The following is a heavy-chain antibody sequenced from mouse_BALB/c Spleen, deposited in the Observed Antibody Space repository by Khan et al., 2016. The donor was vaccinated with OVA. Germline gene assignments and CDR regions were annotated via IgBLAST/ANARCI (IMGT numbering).Heavy chain of an antibody. Sequence: VQLQQSGAELVRPGSSVKISCKASGYAFSNYWMNWVKQRPGQGLEWIGQIYPGDGDTSFNGKFRGKATLTADKSSSTASMQLSSLTSEDSAVYFCARSGYDYFAYWGQGTLVTVSA. D-gene: IGHD2-14*01. CDR2: IYPGDGDT. CDR1: GYAFSNYW. CDR3: ARSGYDYFAY. V-gene: IGHV1-80*01. J-gene: IGHJ3*01.